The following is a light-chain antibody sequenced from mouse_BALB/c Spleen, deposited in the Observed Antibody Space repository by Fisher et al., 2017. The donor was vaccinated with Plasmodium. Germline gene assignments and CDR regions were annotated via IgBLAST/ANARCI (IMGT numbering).Light chain of an antibody. CDR1: QSISSY. J-gene: IGKJ5*01. CDR2: YSS. V-gene: IGKV5-45*01. CDR3: QHGNSWPLT. Sequence: DIVITQTPATLSVTPGDRVSLSCRASQSISSYLHWYQQKSHESPRLLISYSSQSISGIPSRFSGSGSGTDFTLSINSVETEDFGMYFCQHGNSWPLTFGAGTKLELK.